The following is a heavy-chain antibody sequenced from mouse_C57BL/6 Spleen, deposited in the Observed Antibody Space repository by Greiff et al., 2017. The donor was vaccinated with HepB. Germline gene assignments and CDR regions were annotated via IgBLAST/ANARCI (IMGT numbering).Heavy chain of an antibody. CDR3: AGDYGNYEGLFDY. D-gene: IGHD2-1*01. CDR2: IYPRSGNT. CDR1: GYTFTSYG. Sequence: QVQLKQSGAELARPGASVKLSCKASGYTFTSYGISWVKQRTGQGLEWIGEIYPRSGNTYYNEKFKGKATLTADKSSSTAYMELRSLTSEDSAVYFCAGDYGNYEGLFDYWGQGTTLTVSS. V-gene: IGHV1-81*01. J-gene: IGHJ2*01.